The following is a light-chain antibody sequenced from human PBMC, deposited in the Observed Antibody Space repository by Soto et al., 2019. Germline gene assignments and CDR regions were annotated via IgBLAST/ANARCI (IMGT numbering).Light chain of an antibody. V-gene: IGKV3-11*01. Sequence: EVVLPESPETLSLPPGARAPLSGRASQSISSYLAWYQQKPGQAPRLLIYDASNRATGIPARFSGSGSGTDYTLTISSLEPEDFAVYYCQQYGSSRTFGQGTKVDIK. CDR3: QQYGSSRT. CDR1: QSISSY. CDR2: DAS. J-gene: IGKJ1*01.